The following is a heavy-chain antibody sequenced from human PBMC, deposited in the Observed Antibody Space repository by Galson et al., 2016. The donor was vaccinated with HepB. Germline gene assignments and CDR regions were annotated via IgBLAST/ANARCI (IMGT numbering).Heavy chain of an antibody. J-gene: IGHJ5*02. CDR3: AKDRKSEGYCSSFICHNWFDP. D-gene: IGHD2-2*01. CDR1: GFTFSNYA. V-gene: IGHV3-23*01. CDR2: ISGSGGST. Sequence: SLRLSCAASGFTFSNYAMTWVRQAPGKGLEWVSGISGSGGSTFYADSVKGRFTISRDNSKNTLYLQMNSLRAEDTAVYYCAKDRKSEGYCSSFICHNWFDPWGQGTLVTVSS.